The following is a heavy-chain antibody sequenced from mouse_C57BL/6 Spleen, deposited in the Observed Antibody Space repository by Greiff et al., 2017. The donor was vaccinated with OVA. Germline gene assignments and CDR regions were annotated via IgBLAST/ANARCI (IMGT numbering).Heavy chain of an antibody. Sequence: VQLLQSGPVLVKPGASVKMSCKASGYTFTDYYMNWVKQSHGKSLEWIGVINPYNGGTSYNQKFKGKATLTVDKSSSTAYMELNSLTSEDSAVYYCARDYGSSPYYFDYWGQGTTLTVSS. CDR2: INPYNGGT. D-gene: IGHD1-1*01. CDR3: ARDYGSSPYYFDY. V-gene: IGHV1-19*01. J-gene: IGHJ2*01. CDR1: GYTFTDYY.